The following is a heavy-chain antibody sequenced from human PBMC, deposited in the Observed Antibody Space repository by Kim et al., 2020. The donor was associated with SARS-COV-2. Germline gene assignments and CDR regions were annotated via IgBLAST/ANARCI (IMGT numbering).Heavy chain of an antibody. Sequence: GGSLRLSCAASGFTFSSYSMNWVRQAPGKGLEWVSSISSSSSYIYYADSVKGRFTISRDNAKNSLYLQMNSLRAEDTAVYYCARESRNDYGDYPYFDYWGQGTLVTVSS. CDR3: ARESRNDYGDYPYFDY. D-gene: IGHD4-17*01. CDR1: GFTFSSYS. CDR2: ISSSSSYI. V-gene: IGHV3-21*01. J-gene: IGHJ4*02.